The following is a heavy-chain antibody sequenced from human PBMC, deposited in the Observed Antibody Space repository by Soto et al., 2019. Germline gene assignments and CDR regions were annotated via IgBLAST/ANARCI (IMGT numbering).Heavy chain of an antibody. D-gene: IGHD6-19*01. Sequence: QIQLVQSGGEVRTAGASVRVSCKTSGYPFTSYDISWVRQARGQGLEWMGWINPYNGDTNYTQKFQGRVTMTKDTSTTTVYMVLRSLTLDDTAVYFCARDPVAGHFDHWGQGTLVTVSS. CDR3: ARDPVAGHFDH. CDR2: INPYNGDT. V-gene: IGHV1-18*04. CDR1: GYPFTSYD. J-gene: IGHJ4*02.